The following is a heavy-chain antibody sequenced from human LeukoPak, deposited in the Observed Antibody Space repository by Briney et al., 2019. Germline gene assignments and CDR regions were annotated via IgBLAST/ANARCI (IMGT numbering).Heavy chain of an antibody. CDR2: IYYSGST. CDR3: ARHYHGDYLGNWFDP. Sequence: NPSEALSLTCTVSGGSISSSSYYWGWIRQPPGKGLEWIGSIYYSGSTYHNPSLKSRVTISVDTSKNQFSLKLSSVTAADTAVYYCARHYHGDYLGNWFDPWGQGTLVTVSS. V-gene: IGHV4-39*01. CDR1: GGSISSSSYY. J-gene: IGHJ5*02. D-gene: IGHD4-17*01.